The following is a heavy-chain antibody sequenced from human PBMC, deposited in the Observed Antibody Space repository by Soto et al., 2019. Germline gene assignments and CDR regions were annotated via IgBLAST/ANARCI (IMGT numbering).Heavy chain of an antibody. CDR2: IYSSGNT. CDR1: GGSISSDDYN. Sequence: PSETLSLTCTVSGGSISSDDYNWNWICQRPEKGLEWIGYIYSSGNTFYNPSLKSRITMSADASANQFSLKMTSVTAADTAVYLCPRFALPPTVAFYRSYMRVSGKRTTVTVSS. V-gene: IGHV4-31*03. J-gene: IGHJ6*03. D-gene: IGHD2-15*01. CDR3: PRFALPPTVAFYRSYMRV.